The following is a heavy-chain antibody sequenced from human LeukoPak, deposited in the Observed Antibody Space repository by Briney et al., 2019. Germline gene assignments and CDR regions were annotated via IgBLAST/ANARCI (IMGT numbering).Heavy chain of an antibody. V-gene: IGHV1-2*02. D-gene: IGHD3-10*01. CDR1: GYTFTGYY. CDR3: ARSMFRGAAHYYYYMDV. Sequence: ASVKVSCKASGYTFTGYYMHWVRQAPRQGLEWMGWINPNSGGTNYAQKFQGRVTMTRDTSISTAYMELSRLRSDDTAVYYCARSMFRGAAHYYYYMDVWGKGTTVTVSS. J-gene: IGHJ6*03. CDR2: INPNSGGT.